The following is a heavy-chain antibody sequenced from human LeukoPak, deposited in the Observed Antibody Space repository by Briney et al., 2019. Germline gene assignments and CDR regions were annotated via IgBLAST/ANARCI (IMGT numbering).Heavy chain of an antibody. J-gene: IGHJ1*01. CDR2: IYRLGNT. CDR3: AGRGQRYFRD. V-gene: IGHV4-4*08. Sequence: SETLSLTCSVSGDSITTDYWSWIPQPPGKGLEWIGYIYRLGNTDYNPSPKSRVTISVDTSKNQLSLNLSSVTAADTAVYYCAGRGQRYFRDWGQGTLVTVSS. CDR1: GDSITTDY.